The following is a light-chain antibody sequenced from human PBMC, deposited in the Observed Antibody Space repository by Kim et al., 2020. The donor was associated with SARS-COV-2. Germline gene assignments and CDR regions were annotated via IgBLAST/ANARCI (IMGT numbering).Light chain of an antibody. J-gene: IGKJ1*01. CDR1: QGISNY. Sequence: ASVGDRVTITCRASQGISNYLAWYQQKPGKSPTLLIYAASTLQSGVSSRFSGSGSGTDFTLTISRLQPEDVAIYYCQKYDSAPRTFGQGTKVDIK. V-gene: IGKV1-27*01. CDR3: QKYDSAPRT. CDR2: AAS.